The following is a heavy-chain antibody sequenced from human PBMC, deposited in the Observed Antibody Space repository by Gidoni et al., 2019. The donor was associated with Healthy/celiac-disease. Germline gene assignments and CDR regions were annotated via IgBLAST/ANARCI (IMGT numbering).Heavy chain of an antibody. CDR3: ARDPYDFWSGYSVFDY. Sequence: QLQLQESGPGLVKPSETLSLPCTVSGCSISSSSHYWGWIRQPPGKGLEWIGSIYYSGSTYYNPSLKSRVTISVDTSKNQFSLKLSSVTAADTAVYYCARDPYDFWSGYSVFDYWGQGTLVTVSS. CDR2: IYYSGST. J-gene: IGHJ4*02. CDR1: GCSISSSSHY. D-gene: IGHD3-3*01. V-gene: IGHV4-39*07.